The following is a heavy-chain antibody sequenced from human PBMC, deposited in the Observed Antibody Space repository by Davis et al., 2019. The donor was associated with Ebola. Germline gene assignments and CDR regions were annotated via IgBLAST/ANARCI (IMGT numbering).Heavy chain of an antibody. CDR3: ARDWGGYYYGESGFDI. CDR2: ISWNSGSI. V-gene: IGHV3-9*01. D-gene: IGHD3-22*01. Sequence: PGGSLRLSCAVSGFTFDNYAMHWVRQAPGKGLEWVSGISWNSGSIGYADSVKGRFTISRDNAKNSLYLEMNSLRAEDTALYYCARDWGGYYYGESGFDIWGQGTMVTVSS. CDR1: GFTFDNYA. J-gene: IGHJ3*02.